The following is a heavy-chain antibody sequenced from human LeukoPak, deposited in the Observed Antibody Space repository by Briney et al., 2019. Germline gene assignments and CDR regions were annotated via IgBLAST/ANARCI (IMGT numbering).Heavy chain of an antibody. CDR3: ARGPYYYGSGSYPDY. V-gene: IGHV1-2*02. Sequence: GASVKVSCKASGYTFTGYYIHWVRQAPGQGLEWMGWINPNSGGTNYAQKFQGRVTMTRDTSISTAYMELSRLRSDDTAVYYCARGPYYYGSGSYPDYWGQGTLVTVSS. J-gene: IGHJ4*02. CDR2: INPNSGGT. D-gene: IGHD3-10*01. CDR1: GYTFTGYY.